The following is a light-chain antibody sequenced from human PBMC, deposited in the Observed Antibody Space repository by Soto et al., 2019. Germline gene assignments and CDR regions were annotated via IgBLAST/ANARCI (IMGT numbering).Light chain of an antibody. J-gene: IGKJ5*01. V-gene: IGKV1-9*01. CDR2: TAS. CDR1: QGISSY. Sequence: DIQLTQSPSFLSASVGGRVPITCRASQGISSYLAWYQQKPGKAPKLLISTASTLQSGVPSRFSGSGSGTEFTLTISSLQPEDFATYYCQQVNSFPITFGQGTRLEIK. CDR3: QQVNSFPIT.